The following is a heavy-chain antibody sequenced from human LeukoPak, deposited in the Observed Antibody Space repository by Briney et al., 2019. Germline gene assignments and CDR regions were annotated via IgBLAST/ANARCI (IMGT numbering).Heavy chain of an antibody. CDR1: GFTFSSYG. V-gene: IGHV3-30*18. J-gene: IGHJ4*02. CDR3: AKDRGYSSSWYVFVY. D-gene: IGHD6-13*01. Sequence: GGSLRLSCAASGFTFSSYGMHWVRQAPGKGLEWVAVISDDGSNKYYGDSVKGRFTISRDNSKNTLYLQMNSLRAEDTAVYYCAKDRGYSSSWYVFVYWGQGTLVTVSS. CDR2: ISDDGSNK.